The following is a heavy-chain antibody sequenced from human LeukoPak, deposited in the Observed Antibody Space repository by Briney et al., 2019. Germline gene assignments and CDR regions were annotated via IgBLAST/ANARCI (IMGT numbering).Heavy chain of an antibody. Sequence: TGGSLRLSCAASGFTFSNAWMSWVRQAPGKGLEWVGRIKSKTDGGTTDYAAPVKGRFTISRDDSKNTLHLQMNSLKTEDTAVYYCTTDLIAARPLCYWGQGTLVTVSS. CDR1: GFTFSNAW. D-gene: IGHD6-6*01. CDR3: TTDLIAARPLCY. CDR2: IKSKTDGGTT. V-gene: IGHV3-15*01. J-gene: IGHJ4*02.